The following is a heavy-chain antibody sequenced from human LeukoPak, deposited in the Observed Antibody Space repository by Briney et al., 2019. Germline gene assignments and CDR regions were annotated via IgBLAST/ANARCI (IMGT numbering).Heavy chain of an antibody. D-gene: IGHD3-22*01. Sequence: PSETLSLTCAVYGGSFSDYYWSWIRQPPGRGLEWIGEINHSGSTNYNPCLKSRVTLSVDTSKNQFSLKLSSVTAADTAVYYCARGLLGRNYYDSSGYYSAYYFDYWGQGTLVTVSS. CDR3: ARGLLGRNYYDSSGYYSAYYFDY. J-gene: IGHJ4*02. CDR2: INHSGST. CDR1: GGSFSDYY. V-gene: IGHV4-34*01.